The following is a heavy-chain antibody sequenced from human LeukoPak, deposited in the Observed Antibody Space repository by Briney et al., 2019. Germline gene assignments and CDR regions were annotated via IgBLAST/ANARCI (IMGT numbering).Heavy chain of an antibody. CDR1: GYTFTDYY. CDR2: INPNSGGT. D-gene: IGHD2-15*01. J-gene: IGHJ4*02. V-gene: IGHV1-2*02. Sequence: ASVKVSCKASGYTFTDYYMHWVRQAPGQGLEWMGWINPNSGGTNYAQKFQGRVTMTRDTSISTGYMDLSRLRSDDTAVYYCARGRGGFDYWGQGTLVTVSS. CDR3: ARGRGGFDY.